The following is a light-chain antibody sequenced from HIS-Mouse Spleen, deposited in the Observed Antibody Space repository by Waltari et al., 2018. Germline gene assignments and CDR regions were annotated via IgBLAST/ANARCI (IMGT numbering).Light chain of an antibody. CDR1: SSDVGSYNL. CDR2: EGS. J-gene: IGLJ3*02. CDR3: CSYAGSSTWV. V-gene: IGLV2-23*01. Sequence: LTQPASVSGSPGQSITISCTGTSSDVGSYNLVSWYQQHPGKAPKLMIYEGSKRPSGVSNRFSGSKSGNTASLTISGLQAEDEADYYCCSYAGSSTWVFGGGTKLTVL.